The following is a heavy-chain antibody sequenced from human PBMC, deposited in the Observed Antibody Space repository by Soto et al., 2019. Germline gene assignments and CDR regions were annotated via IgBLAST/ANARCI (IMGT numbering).Heavy chain of an antibody. CDR2: INHSGST. CDR1: GGSFSGYY. V-gene: IGHV4-34*01. J-gene: IGHJ6*02. CDR3: ARDSIAMVTGYYGMDV. D-gene: IGHD5-18*01. Sequence: QVQLQQWGAGLLKPSETLSLTCAVYGGSFSGYYWSWIRQPPGKGLEWIGEINHSGSTNYNPSLKSRVTISVDTSKNQFSLKLSSVTAADTAVYYCARDSIAMVTGYYGMDVWGQGTTVTVSS.